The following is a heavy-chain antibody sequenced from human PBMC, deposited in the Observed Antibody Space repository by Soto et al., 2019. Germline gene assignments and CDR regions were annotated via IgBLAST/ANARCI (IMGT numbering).Heavy chain of an antibody. V-gene: IGHV3-23*01. Sequence: EVQLLDSGGGLVQPGGSLRLSCEASGFTFSSSDMCWVRQAPGKGLEWISSITTSGDTTHYADSVKGRFTISRDNSKNPLYLQMNSRRVDATAVYFCGKGGGGDHGDWGQGSPVAVSS. J-gene: IGHJ4*02. CDR1: GFTFSSSD. CDR2: ITTSGDTT. CDR3: GKGGGGDHGD. D-gene: IGHD3-16*01.